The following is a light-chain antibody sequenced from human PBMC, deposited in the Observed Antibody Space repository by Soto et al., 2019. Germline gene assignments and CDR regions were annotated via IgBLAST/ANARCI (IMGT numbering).Light chain of an antibody. CDR1: SSDVGGYNF. V-gene: IGLV2-14*03. CDR3: SSYTDSSTQV. CDR2: DVS. Sequence: SISNTKASSDVGGYNFVSWYQQHPGKAPKFLIYDVSNRPSGASTRFSGSKSGNTASLTISGLQAEDEADYYCSSYTDSSTQVFGTGTKVTVL. J-gene: IGLJ1*01.